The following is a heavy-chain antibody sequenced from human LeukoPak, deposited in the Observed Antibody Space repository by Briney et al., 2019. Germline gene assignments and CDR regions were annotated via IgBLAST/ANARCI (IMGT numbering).Heavy chain of an antibody. D-gene: IGHD1-14*01. J-gene: IGHJ4*02. CDR1: GFPFSSYG. CDR2: ISSDGSNI. CDR3: AKARYGAGPFDY. Sequence: GRSLRLSCAASGFPFSSYGIHWVRQAPGKGLEWVAVISSDGSNIYYGDSVQGRFIISRDNSINTVYLQMNSLRPEDTAVYYCAKARYGAGPFDYWGQGTLVTVSS. V-gene: IGHV3-30*18.